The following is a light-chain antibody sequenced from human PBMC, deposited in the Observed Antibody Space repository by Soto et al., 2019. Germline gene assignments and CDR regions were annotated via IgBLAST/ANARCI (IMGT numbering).Light chain of an antibody. CDR3: QVRDVWPT. Sequence: IVLTQSPATLSLSPGERAALSCRASQSVSTSLAWYQHKPGQAPRLIIYDASKRAPGIPARFSGSESGTDFTLTISSPEPEDFAVYYCQVRDVWPTFGQGTKVEIK. V-gene: IGKV3-11*01. CDR1: QSVSTS. J-gene: IGKJ1*01. CDR2: DAS.